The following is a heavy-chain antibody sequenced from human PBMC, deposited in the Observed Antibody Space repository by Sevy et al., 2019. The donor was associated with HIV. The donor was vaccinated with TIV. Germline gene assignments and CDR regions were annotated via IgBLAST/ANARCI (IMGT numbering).Heavy chain of an antibody. Sequence: GGSLRLSCAASGFTFSSYAMSWVRQAPGKGLEWVSAISGSGGSTYYADSVKGRFTISRDNSKNTLYLQMNSLRAEDTAVYYCAKDIVEMATIARGFDYWGQGTLVTVSS. V-gene: IGHV3-23*01. CDR3: AKDIVEMATIARGFDY. D-gene: IGHD5-12*01. CDR1: GFTFSSYA. J-gene: IGHJ4*02. CDR2: ISGSGGST.